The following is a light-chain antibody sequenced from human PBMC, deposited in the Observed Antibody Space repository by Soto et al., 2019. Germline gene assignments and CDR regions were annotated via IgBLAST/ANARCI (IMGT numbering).Light chain of an antibody. V-gene: IGLV2-14*01. CDR2: EVS. CDR3: YSYTSSSTVV. J-gene: IGLJ2*01. CDR1: SSDVGAYNY. Sequence: QSALTQPPSASGSPGQSVTIFCTGTSSDVGAYNYVSWYQQHPGKAPKLMIYEVSNRPSGVSDRFSGSKSGNTASLTISGLQAEDEGDYYCYSYTSSSTVVFGGGTKVTVL.